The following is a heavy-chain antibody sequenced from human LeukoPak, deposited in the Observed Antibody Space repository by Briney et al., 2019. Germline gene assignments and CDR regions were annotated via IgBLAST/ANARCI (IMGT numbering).Heavy chain of an antibody. Sequence: ASVKLLRKSSGYTFPIYDHNWARQATAQGLEWMGGMHSNSGNTVYAQKFQGRVTMTRNTSISTAYMELSSLRSEDTAVYYCARVAWEILTGYYFEETYYYYMDVWGQGTTVTVSS. J-gene: IGHJ6*03. V-gene: IGHV1-8*01. CDR2: MHSNSGNT. D-gene: IGHD3-9*01. CDR3: ARVAWEILTGYYFEETYYYYMDV. CDR1: GYTFPIYD.